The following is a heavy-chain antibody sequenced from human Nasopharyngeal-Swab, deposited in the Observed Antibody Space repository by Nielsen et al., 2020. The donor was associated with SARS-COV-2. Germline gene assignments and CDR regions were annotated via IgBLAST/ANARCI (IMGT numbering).Heavy chain of an antibody. Sequence: SETLSLTCAVYGGSFSGYYSSWIRQPPGKGLEWIGEIYHSGSTNYNPSLKSRVTISVDKSKNQFSLKLSSVTAADTAVYYCARWGPINDFWSGYYRFDYWGQGTLVTVSS. V-gene: IGHV4-34*01. D-gene: IGHD3-3*01. CDR2: IYHSGST. J-gene: IGHJ4*02. CDR3: ARWGPINDFWSGYYRFDY. CDR1: GGSFSGYY.